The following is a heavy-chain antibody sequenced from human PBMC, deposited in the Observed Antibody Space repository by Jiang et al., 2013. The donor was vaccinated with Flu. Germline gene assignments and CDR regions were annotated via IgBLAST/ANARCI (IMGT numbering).Heavy chain of an antibody. V-gene: IGHV4-4*07. CDR3: ARAYCCGGSCKFDF. D-gene: IGHD2-15*01. CDR2: IYGSGFT. Sequence: LLKPSETLSLTCSVSGGSISGYYWAWIRQPAGKGLEWIGRIYGSGFTNYSPSLKSRVTMSVDASEKQFSLSLSSATAADTAVYYCARAYCCGGSCKFDFWGQGTLVTVSS. J-gene: IGHJ4*02. CDR1: GGSISGYY.